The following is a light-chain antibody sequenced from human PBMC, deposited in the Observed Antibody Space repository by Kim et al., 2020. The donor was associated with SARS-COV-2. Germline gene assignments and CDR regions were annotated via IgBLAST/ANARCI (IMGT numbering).Light chain of an antibody. J-gene: IGLJ1*01. CDR1: SSNIGAGYD. Sequence: SVTISCTGSSSNIGAGYDVHWYQQLPGAAPKLLIYGNNNRPSGVPDRLSASKSGTSASLAITGLQAEDEADYYCQSYDSSLSAYVFGTGTKVTVL. CDR2: GNN. V-gene: IGLV1-40*01. CDR3: QSYDSSLSAYV.